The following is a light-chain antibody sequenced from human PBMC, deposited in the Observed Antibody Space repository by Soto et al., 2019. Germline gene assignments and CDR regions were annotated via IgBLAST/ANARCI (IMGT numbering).Light chain of an antibody. V-gene: IGLV2-18*02. J-gene: IGLJ3*02. CDR3: QAYDNSLGVFVL. CDR1: STDFVSYNR. Sequence: QSALTQPPSVSGSPGQSVTISCTGTSTDFVSYNRVSWYQQPPGTAPKLMIYEVSKRPSGVPDRFSGSKSGNTASLTISGLQAADEADYYCQAYDNSLGVFVLFGGGTQLTVL. CDR2: EVS.